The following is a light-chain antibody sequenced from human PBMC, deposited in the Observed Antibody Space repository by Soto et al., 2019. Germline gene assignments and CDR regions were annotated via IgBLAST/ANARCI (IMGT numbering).Light chain of an antibody. CDR2: GTF. Sequence: IQLTQSPSSLSASVGDRVSITCRASQDIKTYLAWYQQERGKAPKLLISGTFTLQSGVPSRFNGSGSGTDFTLTISRLQPEDFATYYCQQYSDSPPTFGQGTKLEIK. CDR1: QDIKTY. V-gene: IGKV1-9*01. J-gene: IGKJ1*01. CDR3: QQYSDSPPT.